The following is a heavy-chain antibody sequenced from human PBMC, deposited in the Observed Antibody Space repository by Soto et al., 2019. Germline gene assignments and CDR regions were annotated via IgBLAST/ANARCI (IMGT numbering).Heavy chain of an antibody. CDR1: GGTFSSYA. J-gene: IGHJ3*02. D-gene: IGHD2-21*01. CDR2: IIPIFGTA. V-gene: IGHV1-69*06. Sequence: QVQLVQSGAEVKKPGSSVKVSCKASGGTFSSYAISWVRQAPGQVLEWMGGIIPIFGTANYAQKFQGRVTITADKSTSTSYMELSSLRSEDTAVYYCGLLWWWGDAFDIWGQGTMVTVSS. CDR3: GLLWWWGDAFDI.